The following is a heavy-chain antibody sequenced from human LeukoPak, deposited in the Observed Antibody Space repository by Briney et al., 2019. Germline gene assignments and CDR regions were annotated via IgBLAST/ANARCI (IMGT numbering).Heavy chain of an antibody. V-gene: IGHV3-23*01. Sequence: PGGSLRLSCAASGFTFSSYAMSWVRQAPGKGLEWVSAISGSGGSTYYADSVKGRFTISRDNSKNTLYLQVNTLRAEDTAVYYCAKQVYDTSSYYFRRNDYFDYGGKEPLVTVSS. D-gene: IGHD3-22*01. CDR3: AKQVYDTSSYYFRRNDYFDY. CDR1: GFTFSSYA. J-gene: IGHJ4*02. CDR2: ISGSGGST.